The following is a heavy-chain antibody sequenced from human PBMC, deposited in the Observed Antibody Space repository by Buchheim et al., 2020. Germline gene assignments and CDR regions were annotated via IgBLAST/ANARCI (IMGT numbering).Heavy chain of an antibody. CDR3: ARGGYKGDSSSWYFLDN. D-gene: IGHD6-13*01. V-gene: IGHV3-23*04. CDR1: GFNFGDYA. Sequence: EVQLVESGGGLVQRGGSLRLSCAASGFNFGDYAMSWVRQAPGKGLEWVSGIDKTGGTRFRAESVRGRFIISRENSNNTLYLQMNSLRVEDTAIYFCARGGYKGDSSSWYFLDNWGQGIL. CDR2: IDKTGGTR. J-gene: IGHJ4*02.